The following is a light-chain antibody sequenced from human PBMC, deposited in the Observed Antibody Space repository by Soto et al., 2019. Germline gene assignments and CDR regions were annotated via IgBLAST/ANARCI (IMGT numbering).Light chain of an antibody. CDR3: QKYDDVPLT. V-gene: IGKV1-27*01. CDR2: GAF. Sequence: DFQMTQSPSTLSASVGDKITITCRASQGIGNYLAWYQQKPGKSPNLLIYGAFTLNSGVPFRFSGSRSGTEFTLTISNLQPEDVAPYYGQKYDDVPLTSGGGPKVEI. J-gene: IGKJ4*01. CDR1: QGIGNY.